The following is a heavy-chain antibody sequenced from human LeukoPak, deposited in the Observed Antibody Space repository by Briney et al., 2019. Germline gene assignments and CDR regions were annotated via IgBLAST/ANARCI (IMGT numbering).Heavy chain of an antibody. Sequence: PGGSLRLSCAASGFTFSSYAMSWVRQAPGKGLEWVANIKQDGSEKYYVDSVKGRFTISRDNAKNSLYLQMNSLRAEDTAVYYCARTSCGGDCYPGPWYFDLWGRGTLVTVSS. CDR2: IKQDGSEK. CDR1: GFTFSSYA. V-gene: IGHV3-7*01. J-gene: IGHJ2*01. CDR3: ARTSCGGDCYPGPWYFDL. D-gene: IGHD2-21*02.